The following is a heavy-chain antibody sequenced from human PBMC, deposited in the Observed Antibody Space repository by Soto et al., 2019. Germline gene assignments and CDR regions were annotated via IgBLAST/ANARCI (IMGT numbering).Heavy chain of an antibody. V-gene: IGHV1-2*02. CDR3: ARSLIEGYCTITGCYTRPLYGMDV. CDR1: GYTFSGYY. CDR2: INPNSGGT. D-gene: IGHD2-2*02. J-gene: IGHJ6*02. Sequence: ASVKVSCKASGYTFSGYYIHWLRQAPGQGLEWIGWINPNSGGTNYAQKFQGRVTVTRDTPTSTAYTEQSRLTSDDTAEYYCARSLIEGYCTITGCYTRPLYGMDVWGQGTTVTVSS.